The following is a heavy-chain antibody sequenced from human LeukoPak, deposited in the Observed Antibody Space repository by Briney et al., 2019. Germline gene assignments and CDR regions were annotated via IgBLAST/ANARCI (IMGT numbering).Heavy chain of an antibody. J-gene: IGHJ6*04. CDR2: IIPIFGTA. Sequence: SVKVSCKASGGTFSSYAISWVRQAPGQGLEWMGGIIPIFGTANYAQKFQGRVTITADESTSTAYMELSSLRSEDTAVYYCARPTKLQWGFYYYGMDVWGKGTTVTVSS. D-gene: IGHD1-26*01. CDR1: GGTFSSYA. CDR3: ARPTKLQWGFYYYGMDV. V-gene: IGHV1-69*01.